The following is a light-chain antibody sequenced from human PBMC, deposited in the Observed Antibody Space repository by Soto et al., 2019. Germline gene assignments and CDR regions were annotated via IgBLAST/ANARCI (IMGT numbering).Light chain of an antibody. J-gene: IGKJ4*01. CDR3: LQYDNLPLS. V-gene: IGKV1-33*01. Sequence: DIVLTQSPSSLSASVGDRVTITCQATHDISKLLNWYQQKPGKVPRLLIYDASTFETGFPSRFSGSGSGTKLTLSISSLQSEDLGTYFCLQYDNLPLSFGGGTKVEI. CDR1: HDISKL. CDR2: DAS.